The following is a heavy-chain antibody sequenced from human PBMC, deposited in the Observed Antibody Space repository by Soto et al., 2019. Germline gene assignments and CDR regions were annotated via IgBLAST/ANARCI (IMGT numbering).Heavy chain of an antibody. CDR1: GFTFSSYA. CDR3: ARRGSGSYYDY. CDR2: ISGSGGSA. V-gene: IGHV3-23*01. J-gene: IGHJ4*02. Sequence: EVQLLESGGGLVQPGGSLRLTCAASGFTFSSYAMRWVRQAPGKGLEWVSAISGSGGSAYYADSVKGRFTISRDNSKNTLYLQMNSLRAEDTAVYYCARRGSGSYYDYWGQGTLVTVSS. D-gene: IGHD1-26*01.